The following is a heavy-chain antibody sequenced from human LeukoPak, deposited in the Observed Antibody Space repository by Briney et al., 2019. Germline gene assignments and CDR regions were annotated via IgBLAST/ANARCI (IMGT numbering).Heavy chain of an antibody. J-gene: IGHJ4*02. V-gene: IGHV1-2*02. CDR2: INPNSGGT. D-gene: IGHD5-24*01. CDR3: ARDLRHRDGYNY. CDR1: GYTFIVYY. Sequence: ASVKVSCKASGYTFIVYYMHWVRPAPGQGLEWMGWINPNSGGTNYAQKFQGRVTITADKSTSTAYMELSSLRSEDTAVYYCARDLRHRDGYNYWGQGTLVTVSS.